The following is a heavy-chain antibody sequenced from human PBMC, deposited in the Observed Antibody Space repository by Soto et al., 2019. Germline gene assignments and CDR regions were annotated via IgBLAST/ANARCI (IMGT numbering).Heavy chain of an antibody. Sequence: QVHLVESGGGVVQPGRSLRLSCAASGFSFSSYDMHWVRQAPGKGLEWVAMISYDGSDKYFSDSVKGRLTISRDNSKNTVSPEMNSLRTKDTAAYYCAKGVPSPTQHAFDIWGQGTMVTVSS. V-gene: IGHV3-30*18. CDR1: GFSFSSYD. CDR3: AKGVPSPTQHAFDI. J-gene: IGHJ3*02. CDR2: ISYDGSDK.